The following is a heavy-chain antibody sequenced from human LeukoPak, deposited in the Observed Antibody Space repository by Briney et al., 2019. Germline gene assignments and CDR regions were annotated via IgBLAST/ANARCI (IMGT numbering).Heavy chain of an antibody. D-gene: IGHD2/OR15-2a*01. CDR1: GFTFSSYG. Sequence: PGGSLRLSCTASGFTFSSYGMHWVRQAPGNGLEWVATIWYEERTKYYIDSVKGRFTISRDNSKNTFYLQTNSLRVDDTAIYYCAREGIYLKSSLEDWGQGTPVTVPS. CDR3: AREGIYLKSSLED. J-gene: IGHJ4*02. V-gene: IGHV3-33*01. CDR2: IWYEERTK.